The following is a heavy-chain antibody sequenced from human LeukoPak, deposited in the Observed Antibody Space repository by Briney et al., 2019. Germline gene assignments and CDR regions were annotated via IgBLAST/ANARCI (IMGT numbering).Heavy chain of an antibody. D-gene: IGHD6-19*01. J-gene: IGHJ4*02. CDR3: AKDGPCPGVLCTTQIAVAGYNDN. CDR2: INYNGDNK. CDR1: GFTFSIYT. Sequence: PGGSLRLSCAASGFTFSIYTMNWVRQAPGKGLEWVSIINYNGDNKYYADSVQGRFTISRDNSKNTVYLQMNSLRAEDTAIYYCAKDGPCPGVLCTTQIAVAGYNDNWGQGTLVTVSS. V-gene: IGHV3-23*01.